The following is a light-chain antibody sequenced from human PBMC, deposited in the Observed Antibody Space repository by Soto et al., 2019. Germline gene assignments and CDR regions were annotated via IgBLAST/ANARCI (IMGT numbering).Light chain of an antibody. J-gene: IGKJ1*01. CDR3: QQYYSTPWT. CDR2: WAS. CDR1: QSVLYSSNNKNY. Sequence: DIVMTQSPDSLAVSLGERATINCKSSQSVLYSSNNKNYLAWYQQKLGQPPKLLIYWASTRESGVPDRISGRGSGTDFTLTISSLQAEDVAVYYCQQYYSTPWTFGQGTKVEIK. V-gene: IGKV4-1*01.